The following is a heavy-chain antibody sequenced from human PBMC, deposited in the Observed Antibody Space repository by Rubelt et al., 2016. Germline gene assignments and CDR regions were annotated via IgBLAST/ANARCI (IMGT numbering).Heavy chain of an antibody. D-gene: IGHD6-6*01. CDR2: ISAYNGNT. J-gene: IGHJ6*02. V-gene: IGHV1-18*01. Sequence: QVQLVQSGAEVKKPGSSVKVSCKASGYTFTSYGISWVRQAPGQGLEWMGWISAYNGNTNYAQKLQGRVTMTTDTSTSTAYMGLRSLRSDDTAVYYCAREAASIAARRYYYYYYGMDVWGQGTTVTVSS. CDR3: AREAASIAARRYYYYYYGMDV. CDR1: GYTFTSYG.